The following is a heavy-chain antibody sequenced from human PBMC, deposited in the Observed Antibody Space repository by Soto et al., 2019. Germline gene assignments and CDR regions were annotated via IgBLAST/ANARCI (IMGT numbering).Heavy chain of an antibody. CDR1: GFTFSRYA. V-gene: IGHV3-30*18. CDR3: AKFLGHFWSGFHTGDYYFDY. CDR2: ISYDGSNK. Sequence: QVQLVESGGGVVQPGRSLRLSCAASGFTFSRYAMHWVRQAPGKGLEWVAIISYDGSNKYYADSVKGRFTISRDNSKNTLFLQMNSLRPEDTAVYYCAKFLGHFWSGFHTGDYYFDYWGQGTLVTVSS. D-gene: IGHD3-3*02. J-gene: IGHJ4*02.